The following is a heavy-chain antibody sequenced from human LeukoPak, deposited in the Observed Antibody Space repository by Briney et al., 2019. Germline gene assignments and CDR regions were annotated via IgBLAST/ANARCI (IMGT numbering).Heavy chain of an antibody. CDR3: ASGGTGPYYFDY. D-gene: IGHD3-16*01. J-gene: IGHJ4*02. CDR1: GGPVSNYY. CDR2: IYGSGRT. V-gene: IGHV4-4*07. Sequence: SETLSLTCNVSGGPVSNYYWSWIRQPAGKGLEWIGRIYGSGRTNYNPSLKSRVTVSGDTSKNQFSLKLSSVTAADTAVYYCASGGTGPYYFDYWGQGALVTVSS.